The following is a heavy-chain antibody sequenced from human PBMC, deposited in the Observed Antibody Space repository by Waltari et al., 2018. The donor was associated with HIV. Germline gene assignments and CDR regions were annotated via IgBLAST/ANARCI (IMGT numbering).Heavy chain of an antibody. CDR3: AKLVMATIGFDY. J-gene: IGHJ4*02. D-gene: IGHD5-12*01. CDR2: ISGSGGST. V-gene: IGHV3-23*01. Sequence: EVQLLESGGGLVQPGGSLRLSCAASGFTFSSYAMSWVRQAPGKGVEWVSAISGSGGSTNDAEFVKGRFTIARDNSKNTLYLQMNSLRAEDTAVYYCAKLVMATIGFDYWGQGTLVTVSS. CDR1: GFTFSSYA.